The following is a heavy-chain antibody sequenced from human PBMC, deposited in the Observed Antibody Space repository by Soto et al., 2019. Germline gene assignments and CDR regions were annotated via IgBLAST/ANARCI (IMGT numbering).Heavy chain of an antibody. CDR3: TRSESSDPWDH. J-gene: IGHJ4*02. D-gene: IGHD3-22*01. V-gene: IGHV1-69*01. CDR1: GGNLNTYA. CDR2: TTPILGTT. Sequence: QVQLVQSGAEVKKPGSSVKVSCKASGGNLNTYAINWVRQAPGQGFEWMGGTTPILGTTDYAQKVQGRLTIAADEARNTLYMELRSLTSADTALYYCTRSESSDPWDHWGQGTLVVVSS.